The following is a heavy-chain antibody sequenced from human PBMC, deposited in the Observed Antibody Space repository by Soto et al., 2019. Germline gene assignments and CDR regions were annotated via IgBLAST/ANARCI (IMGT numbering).Heavy chain of an antibody. J-gene: IGHJ4*02. CDR2: ISAYNGNT. CDR3: ARNKLGYCTNGVCFDPDY. Sequence: ASVKVSCKXSGYTFTSYGISWVRQAPGQGLEWMGWISAYNGNTNYARKLQGRVTMTIDTSTRTAYMELRSLRSDDTAVYYCARNKLGYCTNGVCFDPDYWGQGTLVTVSS. CDR1: GYTFTSYG. D-gene: IGHD2-8*01. V-gene: IGHV1-18*04.